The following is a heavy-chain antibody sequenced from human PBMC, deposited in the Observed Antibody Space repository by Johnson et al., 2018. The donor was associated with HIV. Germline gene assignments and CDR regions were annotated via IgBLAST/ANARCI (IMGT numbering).Heavy chain of an antibody. V-gene: IGHV3-30*04. J-gene: IGHJ3*02. Sequence: QVQLVESGGGVVQPGRSLRLSCAASGFTFGTFAMHWVRQAPGKGLEWVAVISYDGSNKYYADSVKGRFTISRDNSKNTLYLQMNSLRADDTAVYYCAKDLRVFDWFNAYDAFDIWGQGTMVTVSS. D-gene: IGHD3-9*01. CDR3: AKDLRVFDWFNAYDAFDI. CDR1: GFTFGTFA. CDR2: ISYDGSNK.